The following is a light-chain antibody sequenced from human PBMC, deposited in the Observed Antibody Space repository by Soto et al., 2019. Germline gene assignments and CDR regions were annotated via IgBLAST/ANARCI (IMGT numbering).Light chain of an antibody. CDR2: GAF. CDR3: QQYNNWPSMYT. V-gene: IGKV3-15*01. J-gene: IGKJ2*01. Sequence: EIVMTQSPATLSVSPGERATLSCRASQSVRSNLAWYQQKPGQAPRLLIYGAFSRATGIPARFSGSGSGTEFTLTISSLQSEDFAVYYCQQYNNWPSMYTFGQGTRWISN. CDR1: QSVRSN.